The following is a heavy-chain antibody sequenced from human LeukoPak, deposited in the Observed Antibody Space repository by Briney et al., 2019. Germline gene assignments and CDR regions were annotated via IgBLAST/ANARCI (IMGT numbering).Heavy chain of an antibody. CDR3: ARDYYDSNGYYYGGY. D-gene: IGHD3-22*01. CDR1: GFTFSSYS. Sequence: GGSLRLSCVASGFTFSSYSMKWVRQAPGKGLEWVSYISDSSSTIYYADSVRGRFTISRDNAKNSLYLQMNSLRAEDTAVYYCARDYYDSNGYYYGGYWGQGTLVTVSS. V-gene: IGHV3-48*01. J-gene: IGHJ4*02. CDR2: ISDSSSTI.